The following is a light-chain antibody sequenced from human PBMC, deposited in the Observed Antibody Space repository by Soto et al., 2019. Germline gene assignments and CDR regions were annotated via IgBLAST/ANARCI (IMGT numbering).Light chain of an antibody. CDR1: QDINNY. J-gene: IGKJ5*01. CDR2: DAT. Sequence: DIQMAQSPCSLSASVGDRVSITCQASQDINNYLNWYQQKPGKAPKLLIFDATNLETGVPSRFSGGGSRTHFSFTISSLQPEDFATYYCHQYDSFPPTFGQGTRLEIK. CDR3: HQYDSFPPT. V-gene: IGKV1-33*01.